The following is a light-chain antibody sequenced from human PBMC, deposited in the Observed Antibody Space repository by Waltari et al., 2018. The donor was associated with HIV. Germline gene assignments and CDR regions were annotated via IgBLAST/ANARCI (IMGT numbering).Light chain of an antibody. Sequence: QPVLTQPPSASASLGASVTLTCTLSSGYSNYNVDWYQQRPGKGPRFVMRVGPGGMVGSKGDGIPDRFSVLGSGLNRYLTIKNIQEEDESDYHCGADHGSGSNFVYVFGTGTKVTVL. CDR2: VGPGGMVG. CDR3: GADHGSGSNFVYV. CDR1: SGYSNYN. V-gene: IGLV9-49*01. J-gene: IGLJ1*01.